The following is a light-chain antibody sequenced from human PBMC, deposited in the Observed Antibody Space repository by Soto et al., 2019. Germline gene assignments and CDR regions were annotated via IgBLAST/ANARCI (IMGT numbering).Light chain of an antibody. CDR1: QTVTTD. V-gene: IGKV3-15*01. J-gene: IGKJ4*01. CDR2: GAS. CDR3: QPYNNWPLT. Sequence: EIVMTPSPVTLSVSPGERATLSCRASQTVTTDLAWYQQKPGQAPRLVIHGASTRATDFPARFSGSGSGTEFTLTINSLQSEDFAIYYCQPYNNWPLTFGGGTKGDIK.